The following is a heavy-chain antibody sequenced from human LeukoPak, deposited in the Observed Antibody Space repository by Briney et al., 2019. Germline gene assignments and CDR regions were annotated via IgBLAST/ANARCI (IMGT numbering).Heavy chain of an antibody. CDR1: GYTFTSYA. Sequence: GASVKVSCKASGYTFTSYAMNWVRQAPGQGLEWMGWINPNSGGTNYAQKFQDRVTMTRDTSISTAYMELSRLRSDDTAVYFCARDYKGQLPGYYFDYWGQGTLVTVSS. D-gene: IGHD2-2*01. CDR2: INPNSGGT. V-gene: IGHV1-2*02. J-gene: IGHJ4*02. CDR3: ARDYKGQLPGYYFDY.